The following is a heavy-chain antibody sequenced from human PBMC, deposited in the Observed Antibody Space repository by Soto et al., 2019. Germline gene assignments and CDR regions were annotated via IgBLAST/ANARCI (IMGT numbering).Heavy chain of an antibody. CDR1: GGSFSGYY. V-gene: IGHV4-34*01. Sequence: QVXLQQWGAGLLKPSETLSLTCAVYGGSFSGYYWSWIRQPPGKGLEWIGEINHSGSTNYNPSLKSRVTISVDTSKNQFSLKLSSVTAADTAVYYCATAGYDTYDILTGHDYWGQGTLVTVSS. CDR3: ATAGYDTYDILTGHDY. J-gene: IGHJ4*02. D-gene: IGHD3-9*01. CDR2: INHSGST.